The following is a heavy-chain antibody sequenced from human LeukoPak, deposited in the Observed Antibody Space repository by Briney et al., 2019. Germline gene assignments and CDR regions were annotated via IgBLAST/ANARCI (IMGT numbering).Heavy chain of an antibody. CDR2: INPSGGST. V-gene: IGHV1-46*01. CDR1: GYTFTTYY. D-gene: IGHD3-10*01. J-gene: IGHJ6*03. CDR3: ARDLRRYYGSGSYYHYYMDV. Sequence: ASVKVSCKASGYTFTTYYMHWVRQAPGQGLEWMGIINPSGGSTNYAQKFQGRVTITADESTSTAYMELSSLRSEDTAVYYCARDLRRYYGSGSYYHYYMDVWGKGTTVTISS.